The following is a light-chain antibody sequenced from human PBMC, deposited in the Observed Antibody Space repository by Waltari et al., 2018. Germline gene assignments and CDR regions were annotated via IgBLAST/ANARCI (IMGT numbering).Light chain of an antibody. CDR3: SSYTSSSTWV. CDR2: DVS. CDR1: SRDVGGYNY. Sequence: QSALTQPASVSGSPGQSTTISCTGTSRDVGGYNYVSWYQQHPGKAPKLMIYDVSNRPSGVSNRFSGSKSDNTASLTISGLQAEDEADYYCSSYTSSSTWVFGRGTKLTVL. V-gene: IGLV2-14*01. J-gene: IGLJ3*02.